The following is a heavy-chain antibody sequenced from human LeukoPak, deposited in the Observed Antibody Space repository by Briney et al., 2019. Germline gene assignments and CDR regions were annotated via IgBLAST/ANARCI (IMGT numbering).Heavy chain of an antibody. D-gene: IGHD2-15*01. CDR1: GFTFSSYA. J-gene: IGHJ4*02. CDR2: ISGSGGTT. V-gene: IGHV3-23*01. CDR3: ARRDIVVVVSASDY. Sequence: GGSLRLSCAASGFTFSSYAMSWVRQAPGKGLEWVSSISGSGGTTYHADSVKGRFTMSRDNSKNTVYLQTNSLRVDDTAVYYCARRDIVVVVSASDYWGQGTLVTVSS.